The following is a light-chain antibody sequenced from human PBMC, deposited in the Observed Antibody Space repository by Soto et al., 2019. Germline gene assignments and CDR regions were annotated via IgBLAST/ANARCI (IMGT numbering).Light chain of an antibody. V-gene: IGKV3D-15*01. CDR3: QQYNNWPPWT. CDR1: QSVSGN. Sequence: EIVMTQSPATLSVSPGERAALSCRASQSVSGNLAWYQQKPGLAPRLLIYGASNRATGIPARFSGSGSGTEFTLTISSLQSEDFAIYYCQQYNNWPPWTFGQGTKVEI. CDR2: GAS. J-gene: IGKJ1*01.